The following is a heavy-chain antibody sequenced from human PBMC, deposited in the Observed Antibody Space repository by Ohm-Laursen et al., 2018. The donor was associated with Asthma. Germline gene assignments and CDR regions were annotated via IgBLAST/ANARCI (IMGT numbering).Heavy chain of an antibody. CDR2: IIPIFGTA. Sequence: SSVKVSCKASGGTFSSYAISWVRQAPGQGLEWMGGIIPIFGTANYAQKFQGRVTITADESTSTAYMELSSLRSEDTAVYYCARDDPDTASNWFDPWGQGTLVTVSS. V-gene: IGHV1-69*01. D-gene: IGHD5-18*01. CDR1: GGTFSSYA. J-gene: IGHJ5*02. CDR3: ARDDPDTASNWFDP.